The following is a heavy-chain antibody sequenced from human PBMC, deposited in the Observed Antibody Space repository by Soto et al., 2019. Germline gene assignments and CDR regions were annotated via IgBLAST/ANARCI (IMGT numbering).Heavy chain of an antibody. D-gene: IGHD1-26*01. CDR2: IIPILGIA. V-gene: IGHV1-69*02. Sequence: QVQLVQSGAEVKKPGSSVKVSCKASGGTFSSYTISWVRQAPGQGLEWMGRIIPILGIANYAQKFQGRVTITADXXTXTXXMELSSLRSEDTAVYYCARGLPLYSGSYYYYGMDVWGQGTTVTVSS. CDR3: ARGLPLYSGSYYYYGMDV. J-gene: IGHJ6*02. CDR1: GGTFSSYT.